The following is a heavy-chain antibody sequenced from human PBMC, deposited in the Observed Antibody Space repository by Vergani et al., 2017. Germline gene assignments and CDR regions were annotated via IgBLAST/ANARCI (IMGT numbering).Heavy chain of an antibody. D-gene: IGHD3-10*01. Sequence: QVQLQESGPGLVKPSQTLSLTCSVSAVSISSGGYYWSWIRQHPGKGLEWIGYIYYSGSTYYNPSLKRPVTISIDTSKNQFSLRLSSVTAADTAVYYCAKSGFTHLDYWGQGTLVTVSS. CDR2: IYYSGST. V-gene: IGHV4-31*01. J-gene: IGHJ4*02. CDR1: AVSISSGGYY. CDR3: AKSGFTHLDY.